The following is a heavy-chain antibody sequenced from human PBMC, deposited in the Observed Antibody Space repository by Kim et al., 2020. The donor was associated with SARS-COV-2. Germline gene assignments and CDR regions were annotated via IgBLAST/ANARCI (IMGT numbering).Heavy chain of an antibody. Sequence: ASVKVSCKASGYTFTGYYMHWVRQAPGQGLEWMGWINPNSGGTNYAQKFQGRVTMTRDTSISTAYMELSRLRSDDTAVYYCARDFPPGGNPRPKGGIDYWGQGTLVTVSS. CDR1: GYTFTGYY. V-gene: IGHV1-2*02. CDR3: ARDFPPGGNPRPKGGIDY. D-gene: IGHD2-15*01. CDR2: INPNSGGT. J-gene: IGHJ4*02.